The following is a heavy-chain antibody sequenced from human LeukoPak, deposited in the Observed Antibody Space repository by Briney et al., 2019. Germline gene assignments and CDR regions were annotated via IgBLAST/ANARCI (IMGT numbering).Heavy chain of an antibody. CDR2: IFHSGNT. V-gene: IGHV4-38-2*01. Sequence: SETLSLTCAVSGYSISSGYYWGWIRQPPGKGLEWIATIFHSGNTYYNPSLKSRVTISVDTSKNQFSLKLSSVTAADTAVYYCARKGTYGGYFDHWGQGTLVTVSS. D-gene: IGHD4-23*01. J-gene: IGHJ4*02. CDR3: ARKGTYGGYFDH. CDR1: GYSISSGYY.